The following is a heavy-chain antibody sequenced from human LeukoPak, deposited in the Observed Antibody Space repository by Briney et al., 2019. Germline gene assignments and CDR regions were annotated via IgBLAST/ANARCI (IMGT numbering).Heavy chain of an antibody. V-gene: IGHV3-30*04. CDR3: AREVTSVGAYYYDSSGYYGRRGYFDY. J-gene: IGHJ4*02. Sequence: GGSLRLSCAASGFTFSTYSMHWVRQAPGKGLEWVAVISYDGSNKYYADSVKGRFTISRDNSKNTLYLQMNSLRAEDTAVYYCAREVTSVGAYYYDSSGYYGRRGYFDYWGQGTLVTVSS. CDR1: GFTFSTYS. CDR2: ISYDGSNK. D-gene: IGHD3-22*01.